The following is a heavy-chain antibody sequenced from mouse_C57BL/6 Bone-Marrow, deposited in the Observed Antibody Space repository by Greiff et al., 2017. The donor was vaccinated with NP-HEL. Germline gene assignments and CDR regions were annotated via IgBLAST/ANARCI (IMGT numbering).Heavy chain of an antibody. CDR3: ARRELGDYFDY. CDR1: GYAFSSSW. V-gene: IGHV1-82*01. Sequence: VQLQQSGPELVKPGASVKISCKASGYAFSSSWMNWVKRRPGKGLEWIGRIYPGDGDTNYNGKFKGKATLTADKSSSTAYMQLSSLTSEDSAVYFCARRELGDYFDYWGQGTTLTVSS. D-gene: IGHD4-1*01. J-gene: IGHJ2*01. CDR2: IYPGDGDT.